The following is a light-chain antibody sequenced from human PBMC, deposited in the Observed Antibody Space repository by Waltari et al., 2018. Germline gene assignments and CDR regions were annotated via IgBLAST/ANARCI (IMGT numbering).Light chain of an antibody. V-gene: IGKV3D-15*01. CDR3: QNYNDWPWT. CDR2: YAS. CDR1: QSVGST. Sequence: ETVMMQSPATLSLSPGERATLSCRASQSVGSTLAWYQQKPGQAPRLLIYYASSRATGIPDRFSGSGSGTEFTLTISSLDPEDVGVYYCQNYNDWPWTFGQGTKVEI. J-gene: IGKJ1*01.